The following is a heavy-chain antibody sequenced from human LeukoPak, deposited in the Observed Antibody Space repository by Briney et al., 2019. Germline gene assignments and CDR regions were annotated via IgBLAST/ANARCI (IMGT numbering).Heavy chain of an antibody. CDR2: ISAYNGNT. D-gene: IGHD5-24*01. V-gene: IGHV1-18*01. J-gene: IGHJ4*02. Sequence: VASVKVSCKASGYTFTSYGISWVRQAPGQGLEWMGWISAYNGNTNYAQKLQGRVTMTTDASTSTAYMELRSLRSDDTAVYYCARDQRVEMATWYYFDYWGQGTLVTVSP. CDR3: ARDQRVEMATWYYFDY. CDR1: GYTFTSYG.